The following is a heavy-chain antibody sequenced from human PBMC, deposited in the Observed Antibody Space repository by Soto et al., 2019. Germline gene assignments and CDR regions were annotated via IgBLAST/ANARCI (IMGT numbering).Heavy chain of an antibody. CDR1: GYSVSSNSAA. V-gene: IGHV6-1*01. J-gene: IGHJ4*02. D-gene: IGHD5-18*01. Sequence: PSQTLSLTCVISGYSVSSNSAALNWIRQSPSRGLEWLGRTYYRSKWYNDYAVSVKSRITINPDTSKNQFSLQLNSVTPEDTAVYYCARDTPAILGFDYWGQGTLVTVSS. CDR2: TYYRSKWYN. CDR3: ARDTPAILGFDY.